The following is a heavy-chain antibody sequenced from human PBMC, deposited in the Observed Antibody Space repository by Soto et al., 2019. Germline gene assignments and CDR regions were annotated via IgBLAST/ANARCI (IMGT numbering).Heavy chain of an antibody. D-gene: IGHD3-10*01. J-gene: IGHJ4*02. V-gene: IGHV4-4*02. CDR3: ATGGPGDYFDY. Sequence: LSLTCAVSGDSVTSNVWWSWVRQPPGKGLEWIGEAYHNGLTNYNPSLKSRVTMSVDTSKNQFSLKLSSVTAADTAVYYCATGGPGDYFDYWGQGTLVTVSS. CDR2: AYHNGLT. CDR1: GDSVTSNVW.